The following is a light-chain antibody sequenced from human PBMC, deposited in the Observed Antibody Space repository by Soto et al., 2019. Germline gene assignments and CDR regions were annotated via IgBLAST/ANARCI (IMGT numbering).Light chain of an antibody. CDR2: AAS. CDR3: LKYAKDVPGT. V-gene: IGKV1-27*01. Sequence: DIKMTQSPSSMSASVGDRVTITCRASQGISNFLAWYQQKPGKVPKLLIYAASNLQSGVPYRFSGSGSGTHFTLTISRLHPEDVGSYYCLKYAKDVPGTFGQGTKVDI. J-gene: IGKJ1*01. CDR1: QGISNF.